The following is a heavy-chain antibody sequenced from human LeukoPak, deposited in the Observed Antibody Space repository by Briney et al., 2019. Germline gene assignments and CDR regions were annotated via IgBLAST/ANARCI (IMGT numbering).Heavy chain of an antibody. J-gene: IGHJ4*02. Sequence: SETLSLTCAVSGGSISTYYWSWIRQPPGKGLEWIGYIYYSGSTNYNPSLKTRVTISVDTSKNQFSLKLSSVTAADTAVYYCARGVARSSKFHFSYYFDYWGQGTLVTVSS. CDR3: ARGVARSSKFHFSYYFDY. CDR1: GGSISTYY. CDR2: IYYSGST. V-gene: IGHV4-59*12. D-gene: IGHD6-6*01.